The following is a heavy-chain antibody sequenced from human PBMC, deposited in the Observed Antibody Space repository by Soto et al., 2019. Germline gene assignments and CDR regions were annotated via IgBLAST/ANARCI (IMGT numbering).Heavy chain of an antibody. CDR3: ARAGIQSKYYFDY. CDR1: GGSISSYY. Sequence: PSETLSLTCTVSGGSISSYYWSWIRQPPGKGLEWIGYIYYSGSTNYNPSLKSRVTISVDTSKNQFSLKLSSVTAADTAMYYCARAGIQSKYYFDYWGQGTLVTVSS. D-gene: IGHD5-18*01. V-gene: IGHV4-59*01. CDR2: IYYSGST. J-gene: IGHJ4*02.